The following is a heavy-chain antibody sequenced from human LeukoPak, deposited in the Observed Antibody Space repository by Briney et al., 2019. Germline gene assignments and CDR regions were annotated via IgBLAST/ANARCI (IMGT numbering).Heavy chain of an antibody. CDR1: GFTFSSHW. V-gene: IGHV3-74*01. CDR3: ARGGWFIVDY. Sequence: HAGGSLRLSCAASGFTFSSHWMNWVRQAPGKGLVRVSRINSDGSSISYADSVKGRFTIPRDNAKNTLYLQMNSLRAEDTAVYYCARGGWFIVDYWGQGTLVTVSS. J-gene: IGHJ4*02. CDR2: INSDGSSI. D-gene: IGHD3-10*01.